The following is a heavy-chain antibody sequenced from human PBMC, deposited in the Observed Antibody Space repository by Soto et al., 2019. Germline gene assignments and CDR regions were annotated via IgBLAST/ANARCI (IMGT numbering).Heavy chain of an antibody. CDR1: GFTFSSYA. CDR3: AKTPITMIVVVTSSVGYYFDY. Sequence: PGGSLRLSCAASGFTFSSYAMSWVRQAPGKGLEWVSAISGSGGSTYYADSVKGRFTISRDNSKDTLYLQMNSLRAEDTAVYYCAKTPITMIVVVTSSVGYYFDYWGQGTLVTVSS. D-gene: IGHD3-22*01. J-gene: IGHJ4*02. CDR2: ISGSGGST. V-gene: IGHV3-23*01.